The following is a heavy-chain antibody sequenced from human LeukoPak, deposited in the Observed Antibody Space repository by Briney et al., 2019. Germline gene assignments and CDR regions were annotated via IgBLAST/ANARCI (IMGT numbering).Heavy chain of an antibody. CDR3: ARGCL. CDR1: GYSISSGYY. V-gene: IGHV4-38-2*02. J-gene: IGHJ4*02. Sequence: SETLSLTCTVSGYSISSGYYWGWIRQPPGKGLEWIGSIYHSGSTFYNPSLKSRVTISVDTSKNHFSLKLSSVTAADTAVYYCARGCLWGQGTLVTVSS. CDR2: IYHSGST.